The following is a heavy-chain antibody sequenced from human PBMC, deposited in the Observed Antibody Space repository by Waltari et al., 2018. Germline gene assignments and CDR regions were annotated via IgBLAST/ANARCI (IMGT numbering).Heavy chain of an antibody. V-gene: IGHV4-39*01. CDR2: IHYSGKT. CDR1: GDSVNNSTYY. Sequence: QLQLQESGPGLVKPSGTLSLLCNVSGDSVNNSTYYWAWIRQPPGKGLEWIGNIHYSGKTYYKPSLKSRVSISLDTSRNQFSLNVTSVTVADTAVYYCARRIRVDDCWGQGLLVTVSS. J-gene: IGHJ4*02. D-gene: IGHD3-3*01. CDR3: ARRIRVDDC.